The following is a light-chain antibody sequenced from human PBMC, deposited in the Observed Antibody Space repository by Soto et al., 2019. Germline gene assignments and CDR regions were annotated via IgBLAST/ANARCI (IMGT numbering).Light chain of an antibody. CDR3: QSYDSSLSVV. J-gene: IGLJ2*01. Sequence: QSVLTQPPSVSGAPGQRVTISCTGSSSNIGAGYDVHWYQQLPGTAPKILIYGNSNRPSGVPDRFSGSKSGTSASLAITGLHAADEADYYCQSYDSSLSVVFGGGTTL. CDR2: GNS. V-gene: IGLV1-40*01. CDR1: SSNIGAGYD.